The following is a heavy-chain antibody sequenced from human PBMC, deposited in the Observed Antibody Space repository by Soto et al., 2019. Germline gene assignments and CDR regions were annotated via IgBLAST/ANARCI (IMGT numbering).Heavy chain of an antibody. D-gene: IGHD3-22*01. CDR2: IYYSGGT. CDR3: AGSGYYHNSXMDV. J-gene: IGHJ6*02. V-gene: IGHV4-39*01. Sequence: SETLSLTCTVSGGSISSSSYYWGWIRQPPGKGLEWIGSIYYSGGTYYNPSLKSRVTISVDTSKNQFSLKLSSVTAADTAVYYCAGSGYYHNSXMDVWGQGTTVTVS. CDR1: GGSISSSSYY.